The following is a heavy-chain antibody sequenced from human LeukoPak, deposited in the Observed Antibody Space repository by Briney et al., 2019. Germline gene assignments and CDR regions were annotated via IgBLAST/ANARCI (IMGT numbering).Heavy chain of an antibody. V-gene: IGHV1-18*01. D-gene: IGHD2-2*01. CDR2: ISAYNGNT. J-gene: IGHJ6*02. Sequence: GASVKVSCKASGYTFTSYGISWVRRAPGQGLEWMGWISAYNGNTNYAQKLKGRVTMTTDTSTSTAYMELRSLRSDDTAVYYCARVGLGYCSSTSCYRYYGMDVWGQGTTVTVSS. CDR1: GYTFTSYG. CDR3: ARVGLGYCSSTSCYRYYGMDV.